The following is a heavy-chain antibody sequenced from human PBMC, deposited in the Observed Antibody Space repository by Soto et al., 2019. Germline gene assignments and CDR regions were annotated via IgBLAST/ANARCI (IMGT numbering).Heavy chain of an antibody. V-gene: IGHV3-23*01. D-gene: IGHD3-10*01. CDR2: ISGSGGST. CDR3: AKIMRFGELDHDY. CDR1: GFTFRRNN. J-gene: IGHJ4*02. Sequence: GGSLILSCAASGFTFRRNNMNWVRQAPGKGLEWVSAISGSGGSTYYADSVKGRFTISRDNSKNTLYLQMNSLRAEDTAVYYCAKIMRFGELDHDYWGQGTLVTVPS.